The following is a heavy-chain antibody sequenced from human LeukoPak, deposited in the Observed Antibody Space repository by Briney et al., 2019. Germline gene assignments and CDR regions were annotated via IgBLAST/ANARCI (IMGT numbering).Heavy chain of an antibody. CDR2: INPSGGST. V-gene: IGHV1-46*01. CDR1: GYTFTSYY. J-gene: IGHJ5*02. Sequence: ASVKVSCKASGYTFTSYYMHWVRQAPGQGLEWMEIINPSGGSTSYAQKFQGRVTMTRDTSTSTVYMELSSLRSEDTAVYYCARDPAHTAMDAWGQGTLVTVSS. D-gene: IGHD5-18*01. CDR3: ARDPAHTAMDA.